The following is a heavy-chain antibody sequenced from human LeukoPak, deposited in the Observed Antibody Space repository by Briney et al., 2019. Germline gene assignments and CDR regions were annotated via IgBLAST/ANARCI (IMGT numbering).Heavy chain of an antibody. CDR3: ARDSPYGLQTYYYYMDV. CDR2: IYHSGST. J-gene: IGHJ6*03. V-gene: IGHV4-38-2*02. Sequence: PSETLSLTCTVSGYSISSGYYWGWIRQPPGKGLEWIGSIYHSGSTYYNPSLKSRVTISVDTSKNQFSLKLSSVTAADTAVYYCARDSPYGLQTYYYYMDVWGKGTTVTVSS. CDR1: GYSISSGYY. D-gene: IGHD3-10*01.